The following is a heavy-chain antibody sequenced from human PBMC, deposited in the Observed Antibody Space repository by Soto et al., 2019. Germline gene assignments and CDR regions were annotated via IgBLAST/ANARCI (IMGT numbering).Heavy chain of an antibody. V-gene: IGHV4-59*01. CDR3: GRKGMGTPPPYYRGV. CDR1: GGSISSYY. D-gene: IGHD6-13*01. J-gene: IGHJ6*03. Sequence: SETLSLTCTVSGGSISSYYWSWIRQPPGKGLEWIGYIYYSGSTNYNPSLKSRVTISVDTSKNQFSLKLSSVTAADTAVYYCGRKGMGTPPPYYRGVGGKGPRVT. CDR2: IYYSGST.